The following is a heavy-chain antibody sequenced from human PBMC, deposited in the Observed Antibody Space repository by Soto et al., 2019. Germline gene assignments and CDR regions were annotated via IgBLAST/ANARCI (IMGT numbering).Heavy chain of an antibody. Sequence: QITLKESGPTLVKPTQTLTLTCTFSGFSLSTSGVGVGWIRQSPGKALEWLALIYWVDDKGYSPSLKSRLTIPKDPSKNQVVLTMTNMDPVDTATYCCAHTQQWGTRRRWGYWGKGTLVTVSS. CDR3: AHTQQWGTRRRWGY. CDR2: IYWVDDK. D-gene: IGHD6-19*01. V-gene: IGHV2-5*02. CDR1: GFSLSTSGVG. J-gene: IGHJ4*02.